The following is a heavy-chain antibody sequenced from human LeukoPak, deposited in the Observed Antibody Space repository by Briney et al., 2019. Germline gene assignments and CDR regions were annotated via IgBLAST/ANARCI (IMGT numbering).Heavy chain of an antibody. CDR2: ISAYNGNT. CDR1: GYTXTSYG. CDR3: ARARGRSLITTIDY. D-gene: IGHD3-22*01. Sequence: ASVKVSCKASGYTXTSYGISWVRQAPGQGLEWMGWISAYNGNTNYAQKLQGRVTMTTDTSTSTAYMELTSLRSDDTAVYYCARARGRSLITTIDYWGQGTLVTVSS. V-gene: IGHV1-18*01. J-gene: IGHJ4*02.